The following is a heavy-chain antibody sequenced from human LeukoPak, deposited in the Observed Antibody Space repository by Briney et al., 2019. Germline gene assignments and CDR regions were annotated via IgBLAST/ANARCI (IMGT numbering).Heavy chain of an antibody. Sequence: ASVKVSCKASGYTFISYVIHWVRQAPGQRLEWMGWINADNGSTKYSQKFQDRVTITRDTSASTAYMELSSLRSEDTAVYYCAGSYCSSTSCHQPYYYYGMDVWGQGTTVTVSS. V-gene: IGHV1-3*01. CDR1: GYTFISYV. CDR3: AGSYCSSTSCHQPYYYYGMDV. J-gene: IGHJ6*02. CDR2: INADNGST. D-gene: IGHD2-2*01.